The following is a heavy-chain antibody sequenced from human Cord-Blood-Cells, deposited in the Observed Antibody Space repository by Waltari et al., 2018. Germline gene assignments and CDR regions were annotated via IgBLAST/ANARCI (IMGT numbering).Heavy chain of an antibody. V-gene: IGHV4-59*11. J-gene: IGHJ4*02. CDR2: IYYSGST. Sequence: QVQLHESGPGLVKPSETLSLTCTVSGGSISSHYWSWIRQPPGKGLEWIGYIYYSGSTNYNPSRKSRVTISVDTSKNQFSLKLSSVTAADTAVYYCARVTGTRGYCGQGTLVTVSS. CDR1: GGSISSHY. D-gene: IGHD1-7*01. CDR3: ARVTGTRGY.